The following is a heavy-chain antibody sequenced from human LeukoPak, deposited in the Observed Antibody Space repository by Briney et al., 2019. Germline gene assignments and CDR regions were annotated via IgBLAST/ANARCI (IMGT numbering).Heavy chain of an antibody. V-gene: IGHV3-23*01. J-gene: IGHJ1*01. Sequence: GGSLRLSCAASGFTVSRNYMSWVRQGPGKGLEWVSAISGSGGSTYYADSVKGRFTISRDNSKNTLYLQMNSLRAEDTAVYYCAKSIAAAGLYEYFQHWGQGTLVTVSS. CDR2: ISGSGGST. CDR1: GFTVSRNY. D-gene: IGHD6-13*01. CDR3: AKSIAAAGLYEYFQH.